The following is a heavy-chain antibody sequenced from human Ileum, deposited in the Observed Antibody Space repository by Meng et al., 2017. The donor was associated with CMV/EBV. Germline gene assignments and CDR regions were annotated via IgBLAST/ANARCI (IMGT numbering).Heavy chain of an antibody. J-gene: IGHJ4*02. CDR1: GFIFSNYW. CDR2: LNSDGGST. Sequence: GESLKISCAASGFIFSNYWMHWVRQAPGKGLVWVSRLNSDGGSTSYAGSVEGRFTISRDNAKHTWYLQMNSLRVEDTAVYYCAREDCATLTLDSWGQGTLVTVSS. D-gene: IGHD2-21*02. V-gene: IGHV3-74*01. CDR3: AREDCATLTLDS.